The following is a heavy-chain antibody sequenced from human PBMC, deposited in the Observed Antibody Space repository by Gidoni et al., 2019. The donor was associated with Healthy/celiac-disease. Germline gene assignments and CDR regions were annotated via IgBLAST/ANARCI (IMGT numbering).Heavy chain of an antibody. CDR3: AKAMGLVRTFVVGYNWFDP. V-gene: IGHV3-23*01. CDR2: ISGSGGST. J-gene: IGHJ5*02. Sequence: EVQLLESGGGLVQPGGSLRLSCAASGFTFRRYAMRWVRQAPGKGLEWVSAISGSGGSTYYADSVKGRLTISRDNSKNTLYLQMNSLRAEDTAVYYCAKAMGLVRTFVVGYNWFDPWGQGTLVTVSS. CDR1: GFTFRRYA. D-gene: IGHD6-6*01.